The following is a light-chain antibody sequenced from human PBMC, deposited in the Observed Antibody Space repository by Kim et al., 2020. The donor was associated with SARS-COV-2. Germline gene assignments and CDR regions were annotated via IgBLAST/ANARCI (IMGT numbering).Light chain of an antibody. CDR1: QSISSH. CDR3: QQSYITPFT. CDR2: AAS. J-gene: IGKJ3*01. Sequence: ASVGDSATMTCRTTQSISSHLNWYQQKPGRAPKLLMSAASTLQGGVPSRFSGSGSETDFTLTISSLQPEDFATYFCQQSYITPFTVGPGTKVDIK. V-gene: IGKV1-39*01.